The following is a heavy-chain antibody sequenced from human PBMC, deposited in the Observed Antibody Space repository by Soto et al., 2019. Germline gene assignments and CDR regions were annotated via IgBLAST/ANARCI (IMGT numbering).Heavy chain of an antibody. Sequence: GASVKVSCKASGYTFTSYYMHWVRQAPGQGLEWMGIINPSGGSTSYAQNFQGRVTMTRDTSTSTVYMELSSLRSEDTAVYYCATARSGYCTNGVCYTVGAFDIWGQGTMVTVSS. CDR2: INPSGGST. CDR3: ATARSGYCTNGVCYTVGAFDI. D-gene: IGHD2-8*01. CDR1: GYTFTSYY. J-gene: IGHJ3*02. V-gene: IGHV1-46*01.